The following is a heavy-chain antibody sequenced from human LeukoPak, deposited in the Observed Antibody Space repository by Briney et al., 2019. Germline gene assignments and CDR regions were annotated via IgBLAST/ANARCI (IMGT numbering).Heavy chain of an antibody. CDR1: GFTFSNAW. J-gene: IGHJ6*03. D-gene: IGHD1-7*01. V-gene: IGHV3-15*01. Sequence: GGSPRLSCAASGFTFSNAWMSWVRQAPGKGLEWVGRIKSKTDGGTTDYAAPVKGRFTISRDDSKNTLYLQMNSLKTEDTAVYYCMRVLELPHMDVWGKGTTVTVSS. CDR3: MRVLELPHMDV. CDR2: IKSKTDGGTT.